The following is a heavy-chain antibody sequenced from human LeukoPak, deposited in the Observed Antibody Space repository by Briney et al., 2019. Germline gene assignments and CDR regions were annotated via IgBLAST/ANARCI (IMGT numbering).Heavy chain of an antibody. Sequence: AGSLRLSCAASGFTFSTYAMSWVRQAPGKGLEWVSVISASGGSTYYADSVKGRFTISRDNSKNTVSLQMNSLRANDTAFYYCAKDQAFGVLPDWGQGTLVTVSS. CDR3: AKDQAFGVLPD. J-gene: IGHJ4*02. CDR1: GFTFSTYA. D-gene: IGHD3-3*01. V-gene: IGHV3-23*01. CDR2: ISASGGST.